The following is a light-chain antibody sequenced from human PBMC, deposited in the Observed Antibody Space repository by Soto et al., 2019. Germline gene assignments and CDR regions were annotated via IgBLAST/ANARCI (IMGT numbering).Light chain of an antibody. Sequence: EIVFAPSPASLCLSPGGRATLSCGASQSVTSNYLAWYQQKPGLAPRLLIYDASSRATGIPDRFSGSGSGTDFTLTISRLEPEDFAVYYCHQYGGPPGTCGQGTKGDI. CDR2: DAS. V-gene: IGKV3D-20*01. CDR1: QSVTSNY. CDR3: HQYGGPPGT. J-gene: IGKJ1*01.